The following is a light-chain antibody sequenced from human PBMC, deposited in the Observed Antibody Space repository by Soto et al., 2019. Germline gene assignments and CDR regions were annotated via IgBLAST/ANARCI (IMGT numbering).Light chain of an antibody. Sequence: EIVMTQSPATLSVSPGDRATLSCRASQSVSSNLAWYQQKPGQAPRLLIYGASTRAPGIPARFSGSGSGTEFTLSISSLQSEDFAVYYCQQYYNWPPFTFGQGTKLEIK. CDR2: GAS. CDR1: QSVSSN. CDR3: QQYYNWPPFT. J-gene: IGKJ2*01. V-gene: IGKV3-15*01.